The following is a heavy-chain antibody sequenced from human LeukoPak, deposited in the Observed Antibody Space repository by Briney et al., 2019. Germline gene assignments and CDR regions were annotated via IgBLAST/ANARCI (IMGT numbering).Heavy chain of an antibody. D-gene: IGHD2-21*01. CDR2: IYSTVST. J-gene: IGHJ6*03. CDR3: ASKHTVIKSVYMDV. CDR1: GFSINSGYI. Sequence: PAETLTLTCGGSGFSINSGYIQCCLQHPRGKVLELIRSIYSTVSTYYIPSLNCRVTISTVPSKNQFSLKLTSVTAADTAIYYCASKHTVIKSVYMDVWGKGTTVTVSS. V-gene: IGHV4-38-2*01.